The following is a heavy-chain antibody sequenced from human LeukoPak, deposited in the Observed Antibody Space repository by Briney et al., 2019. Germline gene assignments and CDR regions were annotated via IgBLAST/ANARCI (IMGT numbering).Heavy chain of an antibody. J-gene: IGHJ5*02. CDR2: INTNTGNP. Sequence: ASVKVSCKASGYTFTSYGTSWVRQAPGQGLEWMGWINTNTGNPTYAQGFTGRFVFSLDTSVSTAYLQISSLKAEDTAVYYCATELTMADGTNWFDPWGQGTLVTVSS. D-gene: IGHD3-10*01. CDR1: GYTFTSYG. V-gene: IGHV7-4-1*02. CDR3: ATELTMADGTNWFDP.